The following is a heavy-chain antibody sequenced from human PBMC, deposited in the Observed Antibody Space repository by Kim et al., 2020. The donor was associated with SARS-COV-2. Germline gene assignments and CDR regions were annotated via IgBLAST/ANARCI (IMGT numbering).Heavy chain of an antibody. V-gene: IGHV4-59*01. D-gene: IGHD1-26*01. CDR2: T. J-gene: IGHJ4*02. Sequence: TNYNPSLKSRVTISVDTSKNQFSLKLGSVTAADTAVYYLARWEPLRGFDYWGQGTLVTVSS. CDR3: ARWEPLRGFDY.